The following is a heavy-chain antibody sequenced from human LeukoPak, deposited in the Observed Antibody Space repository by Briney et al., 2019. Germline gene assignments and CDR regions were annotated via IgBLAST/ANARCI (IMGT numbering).Heavy chain of an antibody. CDR1: GFTFSSYS. CDR2: ISSSSSYI. CDR3: ERDGSPGAFDI. D-gene: IGHD2-15*01. Sequence: GGSLRLSCAASGFTFSSYSMNWVRQAPGKGLEWVSSISSSSSYIYYADSVKGRFTISRDNAKNSLYLQMNSLRAEDTAVYYCERDGSPGAFDIWGQGTMVTVSS. J-gene: IGHJ3*02. V-gene: IGHV3-21*01.